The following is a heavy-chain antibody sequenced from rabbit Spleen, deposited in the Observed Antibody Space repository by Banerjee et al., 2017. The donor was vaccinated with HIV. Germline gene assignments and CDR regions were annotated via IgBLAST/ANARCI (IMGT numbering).Heavy chain of an antibody. CDR2: IDPLFGSA. V-gene: IGHV1S7*01. Sequence: QSLEESGGDLVKPGASLTLTCKASGFDFNSYYMSWVRQAPGKGLEWIGYIDPLFGSAYYASWVNGRFSISRENTQNTVSLQLNSLTAADTATYFCARGGGLWGPGTLVTVS. CDR1: GFDFNSYY. CDR3: ARGGGL. J-gene: IGHJ4*01.